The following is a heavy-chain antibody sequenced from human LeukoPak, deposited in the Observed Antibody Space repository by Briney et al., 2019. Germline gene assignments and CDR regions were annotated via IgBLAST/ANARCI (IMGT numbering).Heavy chain of an antibody. CDR1: RGSISSSSYY. Sequence: SETLSLTCTVSRGSISSSSYYWGWIRQSPGKGLEWIGSIYSSGSTYYNPSLKSRVTISVDTSKNQFSLKLSSVTAADTAVYYCARDGVLLWFGARGAYYFDYWGQGTLVTVSS. V-gene: IGHV4-39*07. D-gene: IGHD3-10*01. CDR3: ARDGVLLWFGARGAYYFDY. J-gene: IGHJ4*02. CDR2: IYSSGST.